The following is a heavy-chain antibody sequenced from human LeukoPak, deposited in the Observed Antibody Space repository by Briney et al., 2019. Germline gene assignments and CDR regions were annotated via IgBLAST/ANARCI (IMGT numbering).Heavy chain of an antibody. Sequence: SQTLSLTCTVSGGSISSSSYYWGWIRQPPGKGLEWIGSIYYSGSTYYNPSLKSRVTISVDTSKNQFSLKLSSVTAADTAVYYCARHSSHYYYDSSGYLGDAFDIWGQGTMVTVSS. CDR1: GGSISSSSYY. V-gene: IGHV4-39*01. D-gene: IGHD3-22*01. CDR2: IYYSGST. CDR3: ARHSSHYYYDSSGYLGDAFDI. J-gene: IGHJ3*02.